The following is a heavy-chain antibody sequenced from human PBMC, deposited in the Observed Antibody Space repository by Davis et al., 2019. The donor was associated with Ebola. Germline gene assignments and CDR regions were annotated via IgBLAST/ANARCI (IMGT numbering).Heavy chain of an antibody. CDR1: GFTFSSYE. CDR3: ARGSDSSSLDY. D-gene: IGHD6-6*01. J-gene: IGHJ4*02. V-gene: IGHV3-48*03. CDR2: ISSSGSTI. Sequence: GESLKISCAASGFTFSSYEMNWVRQAPGKGLEWVSYISSSGSTIYYADSVKGRFTISRDTAKNSLYLQMNSLRVEDTAVFYCARGSDSSSLDYWGQGTLVTVSS.